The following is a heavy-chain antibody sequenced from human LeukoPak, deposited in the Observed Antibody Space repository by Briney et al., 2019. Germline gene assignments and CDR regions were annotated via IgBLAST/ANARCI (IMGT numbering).Heavy chain of an antibody. CDR1: GFTFNTYS. D-gene: IGHD3/OR15-3a*01. V-gene: IGHV3-11*01. CDR2: ISSSGSTI. Sequence: GGSLRLSCAASGFTFNTYSMSWIRQAPGKGLEWVSYISSSGSTIYYADSVKGRFTISRDNAKNSLYLQMNSLRAEDTAVYYCARQGFFWVGAWDFGLDIWGQGTMVTVSS. CDR3: ARQGFFWVGAWDFGLDI. J-gene: IGHJ3*02.